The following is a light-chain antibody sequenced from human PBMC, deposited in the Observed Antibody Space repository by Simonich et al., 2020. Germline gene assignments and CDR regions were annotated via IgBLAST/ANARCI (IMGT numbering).Light chain of an antibody. V-gene: IGKV4-1*01. CDR3: QQYYSTPLT. Sequence: DIVMTQSPDSLAVSLGERAPINCKSSQSVLYSSNHKNYLAWYQQKPGQPPKLLIYWASTRESGFPDRFSGSGSGTDFTLTISSLQAEDVAVYYCQQYYSTPLTFGGGTKVEIK. CDR2: WAS. CDR1: QSVLYSSNHKNY. J-gene: IGKJ4*01.